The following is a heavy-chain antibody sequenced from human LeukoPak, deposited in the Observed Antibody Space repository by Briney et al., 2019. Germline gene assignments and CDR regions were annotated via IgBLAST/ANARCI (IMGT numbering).Heavy chain of an antibody. V-gene: IGHV1-2*02. Sequence: GASVKVSRKASGYTFTGYYMHWVRQAPGQGLEWMGWINPNSGGTNYAQKFQGRVTMTRDTSISTVYMELSGLRSDDTAVYYCARGVGNYYYYMDVWGKGTTVTVSS. J-gene: IGHJ6*03. D-gene: IGHD1-26*01. CDR3: ARGVGNYYYYMDV. CDR2: INPNSGGT. CDR1: GYTFTGYY.